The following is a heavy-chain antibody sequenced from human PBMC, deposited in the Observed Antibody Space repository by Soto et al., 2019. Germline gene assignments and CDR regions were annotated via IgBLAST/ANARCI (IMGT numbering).Heavy chain of an antibody. D-gene: IGHD2-21*01. Sequence: PGRSLTFPFAACGFTFNCYARLWLPQAPGKGLEYVSVTSDGGNTDYASSVKGRFTISRDNSKNTLYLQMGSLRAEDMAVYYCERRIPFGYGMDVWGQGTTVTVSS. J-gene: IGHJ6*02. V-gene: IGHV3-64*01. CDR2: TSDGGNT. CDR3: ERRIPFGYGMDV. CDR1: GFTFNCYA.